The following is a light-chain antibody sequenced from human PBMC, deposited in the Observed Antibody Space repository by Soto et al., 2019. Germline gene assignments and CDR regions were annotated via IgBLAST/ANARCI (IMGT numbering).Light chain of an antibody. J-gene: IGKJ2*01. CDR2: GAS. CDR3: QQYHDSPMNT. CDR1: QSVSSTF. V-gene: IGKV3-20*01. Sequence: VLPQSPDTLSLSPGDRVTLSCRASQSVSSTFLAWYQQKPGQAPRLLIYGASNRATGIPDRFSGSASVTDFTLTISRLEPDDSAVYYCQQYHDSPMNTFGQGTKLEIK.